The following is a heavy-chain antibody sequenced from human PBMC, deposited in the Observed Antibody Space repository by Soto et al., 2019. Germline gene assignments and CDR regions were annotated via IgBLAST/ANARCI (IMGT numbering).Heavy chain of an antibody. J-gene: IGHJ4*02. CDR1: GGTFSSYT. V-gene: IGHV1-69*08. CDR3: ARDPPRGSIAARLRDTHAQEMSYYFDY. Sequence: QVQLVQSGAEVKKPGSSVKVSCKASGGTFSSYTISWVRQAPGQGLEWMGRIIPILGIANYAQKFQGRVTITADKSTSTAYMELSSLRSEDTAVYYCARDPPRGSIAARLRDTHAQEMSYYFDYWGQGTLVTVSS. CDR2: IIPILGIA. D-gene: IGHD6-6*01.